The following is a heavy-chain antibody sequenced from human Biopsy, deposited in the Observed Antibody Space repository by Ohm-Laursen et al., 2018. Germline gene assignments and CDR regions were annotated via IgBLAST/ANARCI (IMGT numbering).Heavy chain of an antibody. V-gene: IGHV4-34*01. CDR1: GFPFTGFS. CDR2: INRSGGA. Sequence: LRLSCTASGFPFTGFSMDWIRLSPGKGLEWIGEINRSGGATYNPSLTRRVTMSIDTSNNQFSLKLSSVTAADAAIYYCARGGASDYWGRGTLVTVSS. J-gene: IGHJ4*02. D-gene: IGHD4/OR15-4a*01. CDR3: ARGGASDY.